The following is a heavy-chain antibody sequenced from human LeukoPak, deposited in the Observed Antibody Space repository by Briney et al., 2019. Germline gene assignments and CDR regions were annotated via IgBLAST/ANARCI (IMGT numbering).Heavy chain of an antibody. CDR2: ISYDGSNK. V-gene: IGHV3-30-3*01. D-gene: IGHD3-16*02. CDR1: GFTFSSYA. J-gene: IGHJ4*02. Sequence: GGSLRLSCAASGFTFSSYAMHWVRQAPGKGLEWVAVISYDGSNKYYVDSVKGRFTVFRDNSKNTLYLQMNSLRVEDTAVYFCARDSPMTSVLRLGELSFPDYWGQGTLVTVSS. CDR3: ARDSPMTSVLRLGELSFPDY.